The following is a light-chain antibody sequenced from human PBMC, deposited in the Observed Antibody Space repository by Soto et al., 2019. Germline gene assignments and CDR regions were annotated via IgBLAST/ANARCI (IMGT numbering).Light chain of an antibody. CDR2: STS. V-gene: IGLV1-44*01. Sequence: QSVLTQPPSASGTPGQIVAISCSGSSSNIGSNTVTWYQQLPGTAPKLLIYSTSQRSSGVPGRFSGSKSGASASLSISGLRSEDEADYYCAAWDDRLDVYVFGTGTKVTVL. J-gene: IGLJ1*01. CDR1: SSNIGSNT. CDR3: AAWDDRLDVYV.